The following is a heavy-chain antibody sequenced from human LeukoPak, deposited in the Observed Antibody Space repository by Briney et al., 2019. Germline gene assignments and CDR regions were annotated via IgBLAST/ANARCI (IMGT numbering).Heavy chain of an antibody. V-gene: IGHV1-8*01. D-gene: IGHD3-3*01. J-gene: IGHJ6*03. CDR1: GYTFTSYD. CDR2: MNPNSGNT. CDR3: ARGPYDFWSGYSFPLHYYYYMDV. Sequence: ASVKVSCKASGYTFTSYDINWVRQATGQGLEWMGWMNPNSGNTGYAQKFQGRVTMTRNTSMSTAYMELSSLRSEDTAVYYCARGPYDFWSGYSFPLHYYYYMDVWGKGTTVTVSS.